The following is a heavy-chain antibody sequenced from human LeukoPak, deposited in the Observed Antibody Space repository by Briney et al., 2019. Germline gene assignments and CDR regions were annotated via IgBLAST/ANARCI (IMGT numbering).Heavy chain of an antibody. V-gene: IGHV3-9*01. D-gene: IGHD6-25*01. CDR3: AKDTYSGVEGIFDY. CDR2: ISWSSGSI. J-gene: IGHJ4*02. Sequence: PGGSLRLSCAASGFTFDDYAMHWVRQAPGKSLEWVSGISWSSGSIGYADSVKGRFTISRDNAKNSLYLQMNSLRAEDTALYYCAKDTYSGVEGIFDYWGQGTLVTVSS. CDR1: GFTFDDYA.